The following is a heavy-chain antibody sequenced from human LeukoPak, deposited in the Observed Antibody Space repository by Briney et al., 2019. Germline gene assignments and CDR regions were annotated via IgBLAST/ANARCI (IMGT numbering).Heavy chain of an antibody. CDR2: INPSGGST. D-gene: IGHD6-13*01. CDR3: ARVGSWDNNWFDP. V-gene: IGHV1-46*01. CDR1: GYTFTSYY. J-gene: IGHJ5*02. Sequence: VASVKVSCKASGYTFTSYYMHWVRQAPGQGLEWMGIINPSGGSTSYAQKFQGRVTMTRDMSTSTVYRELSSLRSEDTAVYYCARVGSWDNNWFDPWGQGTLVTVSS.